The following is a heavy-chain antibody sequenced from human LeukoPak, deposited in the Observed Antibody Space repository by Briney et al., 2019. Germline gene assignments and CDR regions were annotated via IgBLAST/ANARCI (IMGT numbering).Heavy chain of an antibody. Sequence: GASVKVSCKASGYNFIGYYMHWVRQAPGQGLEWMGWMNPNSGNTGYAQKFQGRVTMTRNTSISTAYMELSSLRSEDTAVYYCARAGYNWNDVGWFDPWGQGTLVTVSS. CDR1: GYNFIGYY. V-gene: IGHV1-8*02. CDR2: MNPNSGNT. CDR3: ARAGYNWNDVGWFDP. J-gene: IGHJ5*02. D-gene: IGHD1-1*01.